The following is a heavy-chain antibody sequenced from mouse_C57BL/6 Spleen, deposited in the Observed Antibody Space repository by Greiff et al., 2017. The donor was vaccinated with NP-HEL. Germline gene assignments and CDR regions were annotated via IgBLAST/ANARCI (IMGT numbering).Heavy chain of an antibody. CDR2: IYPGEGDT. CDR1: GYAFSSYW. Sequence: QVQLQQSGAELVKPGASVKISCKTSGYAFSSYWMNWVKQRPGKGLEWIGQIYPGEGDTNYNGKAKGKATLTSDKSSSTAYMQLSSLTSEDSAVYFCAREGNLLWSFAYWGQGTLVTVSA. CDR3: AREGNLLWSFAY. V-gene: IGHV1-80*01. D-gene: IGHD2-1*01. J-gene: IGHJ3*01.